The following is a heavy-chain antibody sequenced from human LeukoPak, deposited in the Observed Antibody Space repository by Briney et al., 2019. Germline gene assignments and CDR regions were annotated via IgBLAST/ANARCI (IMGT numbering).Heavy chain of an antibody. J-gene: IGHJ6*03. D-gene: IGHD2-21*01. Sequence: GGSLRLSCAASGFTFSSYGMSWVRQAPGKGLEWVLAISGSGGSTYYADSVKGRFTISRDNSKNTLYLQMNSLRAEDTAVYYCAKNSFKLRYYMDVWGKGTTVTVSS. CDR3: AKNSFKLRYYMDV. CDR1: GFTFSSYG. V-gene: IGHV3-23*01. CDR2: ISGSGGST.